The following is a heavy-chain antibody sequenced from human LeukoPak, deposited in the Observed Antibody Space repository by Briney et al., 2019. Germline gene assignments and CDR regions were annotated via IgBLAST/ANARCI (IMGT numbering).Heavy chain of an antibody. CDR1: GGSFSGYY. J-gene: IGHJ4*02. CDR2: INHSGST. Sequence: SETLSLTCAVYGGSFSGYYWSWIRQPPGKGLEWIGEINHSGSTNYNPSLKSRVTISVDTSKNQFSLKLSSVTAADTAVYYCARGEGYSSGWYGFDYWGQGTLVTVSS. CDR3: ARGEGYSSGWYGFDY. V-gene: IGHV4-34*01. D-gene: IGHD6-19*01.